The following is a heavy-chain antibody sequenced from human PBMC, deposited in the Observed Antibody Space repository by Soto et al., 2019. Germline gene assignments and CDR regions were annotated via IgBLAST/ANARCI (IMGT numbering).Heavy chain of an antibody. CDR3: AKSLAAAGNYYYYYMDV. CDR2: ISYDGSNK. Sequence: GGSLRLSCAASGFTFSSYGMHWVRQAPGKGLEWVAVISYDGSNKYYADSVKGRFTISRDNSMNTLSLQMNSLRAEDTAVYYCAKSLAAAGNYYYYYMDVWGKGTTVTVSS. V-gene: IGHV3-30*18. D-gene: IGHD6-13*01. J-gene: IGHJ6*03. CDR1: GFTFSSYG.